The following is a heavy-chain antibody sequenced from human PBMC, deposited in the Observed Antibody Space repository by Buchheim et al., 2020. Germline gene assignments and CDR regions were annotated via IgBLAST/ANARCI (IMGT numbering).Heavy chain of an antibody. CDR2: ISSGAGGI. D-gene: IGHD6-19*01. CDR3: AKDGYSSGWGVDY. Sequence: EVQLLESGGGLVQPGGSVRLSCVGSGYTFSNYAMSWVRQAPGKGLEWVSAISSGAGGIKYADSVKGRFTISRHNSRTTLYLQMNSLTAEDTAIYYCAKDGYSSGWGVDYWGQGTL. J-gene: IGHJ4*02. V-gene: IGHV3-23*01. CDR1: GYTFSNYA.